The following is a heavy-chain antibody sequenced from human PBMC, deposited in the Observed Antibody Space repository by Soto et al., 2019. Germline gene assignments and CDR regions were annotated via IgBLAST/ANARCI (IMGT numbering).Heavy chain of an antibody. V-gene: IGHV5-51*01. CDR2: IFPADSDI. D-gene: IGHD3-10*01. CDR1: GYIFSTNW. J-gene: IGHJ6*02. Sequence: GESLKISCKASGYIFSTNWIAWVRHVPGKGLEWMGSIFPADSDIRYNPSFQGQVTISVDKSIDTAYLQWSSLKASDTGTFYRAKHNYFGSGSSSYYYRSDLWGQGTTVTVSS. CDR3: AKHNYFGSGSSSYYYRSDL.